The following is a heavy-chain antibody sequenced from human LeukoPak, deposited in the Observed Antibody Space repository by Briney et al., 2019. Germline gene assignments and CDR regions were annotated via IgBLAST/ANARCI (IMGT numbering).Heavy chain of an antibody. V-gene: IGHV5-51*01. J-gene: IGHJ4*02. CDR3: ARLVDTSMARFDY. CDR2: IYPGDSDT. Sequence: GESLKISCKGSGYSFTNYWIGWVRQMPGKGQEWMGIIYPGDSDTRYSPSFQGQVTISADKSISTAYLQWSSLKASDTAMYYCARLVDTSMARFDYWGQGTPVTVSS. D-gene: IGHD5-18*01. CDR1: GYSFTNYW.